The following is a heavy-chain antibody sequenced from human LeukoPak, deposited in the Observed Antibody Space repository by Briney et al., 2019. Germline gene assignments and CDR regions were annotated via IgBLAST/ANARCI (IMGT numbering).Heavy chain of an antibody. Sequence: SVKVSCKASGGTFSSYAISWVRQAPGQGLEWMGGIIPILGTANYAQKFQGRVTITTDESTSTAYMELSSLRSEDTAVYYCARGGGWNYVTEYYYMDVWGKGTTVTVSS. V-gene: IGHV1-69*05. CDR2: IIPILGTA. CDR1: GGTFSSYA. D-gene: IGHD1-7*01. CDR3: ARGGGWNYVTEYYYMDV. J-gene: IGHJ6*03.